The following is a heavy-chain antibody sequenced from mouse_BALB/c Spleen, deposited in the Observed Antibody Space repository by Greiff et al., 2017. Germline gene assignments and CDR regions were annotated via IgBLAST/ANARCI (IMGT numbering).Heavy chain of an antibody. CDR1: GFTFSSYG. D-gene: IGHD1-1*01. Sequence: EVKLVESGGGLVQPGGSLKLSCAASGFTFSSYGMSWVRQTPDKRLELVATINSNGGSTYYPDSVKGRFTISRDNAKNTLYLQMSSLKSEDTAMYYCAREITTKFAYWGQGTLVTVSA. J-gene: IGHJ3*01. CDR2: INSNGGST. CDR3: AREITTKFAY. V-gene: IGHV5-6-3*01.